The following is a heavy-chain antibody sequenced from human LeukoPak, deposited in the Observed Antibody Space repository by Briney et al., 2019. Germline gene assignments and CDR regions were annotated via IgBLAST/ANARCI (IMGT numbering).Heavy chain of an antibody. CDR1: GGSFSGYY. CDR2: INHSGST. J-gene: IGHJ6*03. V-gene: IGHV4-34*01. D-gene: IGHD5-12*01. CDR3: ARGRGATGYYYYYYMDV. Sequence: SETLSLTCVVYGGSFSGYYWSWIRQPPGKGLEWIGEINHSGSTNYNPSLKSRVTISVDTSKNQFSLKLSSVTAADTAVYYCARGRGATGYYYYYYMDVWGKGTTVTVSS.